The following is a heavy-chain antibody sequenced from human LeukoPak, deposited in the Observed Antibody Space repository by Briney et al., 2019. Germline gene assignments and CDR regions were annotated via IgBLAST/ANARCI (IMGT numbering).Heavy chain of an antibody. V-gene: IGHV3-53*01. Sequence: GGSLRLSCAASGFSVSSNYMSWVRQAPGKGLTWVSVIYSSGSTYYADSVKGRFAISRDDTKNTLHLQMNSLRAEDTAMYYCTRAHGRITRDAYLDYWGQGTLVTVSS. CDR2: IYSSGST. D-gene: IGHD3-10*01. CDR1: GFSVSSNY. J-gene: IGHJ4*02. CDR3: TRAHGRITRDAYLDY.